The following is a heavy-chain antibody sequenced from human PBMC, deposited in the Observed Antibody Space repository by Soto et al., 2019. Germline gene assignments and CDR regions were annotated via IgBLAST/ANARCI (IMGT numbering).Heavy chain of an antibody. Sequence: QVLLVESGGGVVQPGRSLRISCAVSGFTFSSFGMHWVRQAPGKGLEWVAVISDDGSSKHYADSLKGRFTISRDNSNNTLYLQRDSLAPEDTAVYYCAKDRWGDFGDLNPPGYWGKGTLVTVSS. CDR1: GFTFSSFG. V-gene: IGHV3-30*18. J-gene: IGHJ4*02. CDR3: AKDRWGDFGDLNPPGY. D-gene: IGHD4-17*01. CDR2: ISDDGSSK.